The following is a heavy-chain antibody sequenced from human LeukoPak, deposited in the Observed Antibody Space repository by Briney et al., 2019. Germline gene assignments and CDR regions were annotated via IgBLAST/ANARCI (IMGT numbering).Heavy chain of an antibody. V-gene: IGHV3-53*01. J-gene: IGHJ4*02. D-gene: IGHD3-3*01. CDR3: TRAPNYDFWLDC. CDR2: IYSGGST. Sequence: PGGSLRLSCAASGFTVSSNYMSWVRQAPGKGLEWVSVIYSGGSTYYADSVKGRFTISRDNSKNTLYLQMNSLRAEDTAVYYCTRAPNYDFWLDCWGQGTLVTVSS. CDR1: GFTVSSNY.